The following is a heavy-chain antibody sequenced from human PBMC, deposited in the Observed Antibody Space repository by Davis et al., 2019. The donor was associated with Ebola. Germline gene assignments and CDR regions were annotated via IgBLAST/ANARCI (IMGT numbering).Heavy chain of an antibody. V-gene: IGHV3-43D*03. D-gene: IGHD4-17*01. J-gene: IGHJ6*02. CDR1: GFTFDDYA. CDR3: AKGDGDYYYGMDV. Sequence: PGGSLRLSCAASGFTFDDYAMHWVRQAPGKGLEWVSLISWSGSASYYADSVKGRFTISRDNSQNSLYLQMTSLRPEDTALYYCAKGDGDYYYGMDVWGQGTTVTVSS. CDR2: ISWSGSAS.